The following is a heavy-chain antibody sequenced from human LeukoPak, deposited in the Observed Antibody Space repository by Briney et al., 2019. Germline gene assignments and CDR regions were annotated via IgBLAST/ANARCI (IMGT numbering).Heavy chain of an antibody. D-gene: IGHD3-22*01. CDR2: ISSSSSYI. V-gene: IGHV3-21*01. Sequence: PGGSLGLSCAASGFTFSSYSMNWVRQAPGKGLEWVSSISSSSSYIYYADSVKGRFTISRDNAKNSLYLQMNSLRAEDTAVYYCARGNDSSGFYYFDYWGQGTLVTVSS. CDR3: ARGNDSSGFYYFDY. J-gene: IGHJ4*02. CDR1: GFTFSSYS.